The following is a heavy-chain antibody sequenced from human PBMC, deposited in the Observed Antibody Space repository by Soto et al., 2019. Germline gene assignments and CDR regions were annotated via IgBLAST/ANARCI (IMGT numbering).Heavy chain of an antibody. J-gene: IGHJ3*02. V-gene: IGHV3-74*01. D-gene: IGHD1-7*01. CDR3: ATGNSHAFDI. CDR2: TNSDGSGT. Sequence: EVPLVESGGGLVQPGESLRLSCAASGFTFSSYWMHWVRQAPGKGLVWVSRTNSDGSGTSSADSVKGRFTISRDNAKNTLFLQMNSRRDEDTAVYYCATGNSHAFDIWGQGTMVTVSS. CDR1: GFTFSSYW.